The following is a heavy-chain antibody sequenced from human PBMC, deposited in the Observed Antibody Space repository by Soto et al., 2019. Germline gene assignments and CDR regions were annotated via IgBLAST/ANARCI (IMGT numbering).Heavy chain of an antibody. J-gene: IGHJ6*02. V-gene: IGHV5-51*01. CDR2: IYPGDSDT. CDR3: ARRSYYNSRDYYSGGHMDV. Sequence: EVQLVQSGAEVKKPGESLKISCKGSGYSFTSYWIGWVRQMPGKGLEWMGIIYPGDSDTRYSPSFQGQVTISADKSISTAYLQWSSLKASDTAMYYCARRSYYNSRDYYSGGHMDVWGQGTTVTVSS. CDR1: GYSFTSYW. D-gene: IGHD3-22*01.